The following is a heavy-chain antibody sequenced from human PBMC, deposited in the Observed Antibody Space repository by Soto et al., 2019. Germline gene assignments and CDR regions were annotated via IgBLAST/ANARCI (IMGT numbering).Heavy chain of an antibody. CDR3: ARFYGSGSFPYDY. Sequence: QVQVVQSGAEVKEPGASVEVACKASGYTFTTYGISWVRQAPGQGLEWIGWINAYTGNTNYAQKVQGRVTMTTYTSTSTAYMELRSLRSDDTAVYYCARFYGSGSFPYDYWGQGTLVTVSS. CDR2: INAYTGNT. D-gene: IGHD3-10*01. CDR1: GYTFTTYG. V-gene: IGHV1-18*01. J-gene: IGHJ4*02.